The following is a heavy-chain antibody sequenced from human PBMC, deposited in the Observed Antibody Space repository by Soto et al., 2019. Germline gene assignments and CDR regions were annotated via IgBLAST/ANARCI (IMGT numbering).Heavy chain of an antibody. CDR2: TFYRSKWSN. Sequence: SPTLSLTCAISGDSVSSNSAAWNWIRQSPSRGLEWLGRTFYRSKWSNNYAVSVRGRITMNPDTSKNQLSLQLNSVTPEDTAVYYCAREVGELSEYDWNTRWFDPWGQGTLVTVSS. CDR1: GDSVSSNSAA. CDR3: AREVGELSEYDWNTRWFDP. J-gene: IGHJ5*02. D-gene: IGHD3-16*02. V-gene: IGHV6-1*01.